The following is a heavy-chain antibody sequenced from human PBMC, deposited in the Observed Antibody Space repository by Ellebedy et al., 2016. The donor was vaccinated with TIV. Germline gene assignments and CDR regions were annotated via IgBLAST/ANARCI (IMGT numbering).Heavy chain of an antibody. Sequence: PGGSLRLSCAASGFTFSCYGMHWVRQAPGKGLEWVAVISYDGSIKYYADSVKGRFTISRDNSKNTLYLQMNSLRAEDTAVYYCGRDDPFETGALDYWGQGTLVTVSS. CDR2: ISYDGSIK. CDR1: GFTFSCYG. CDR3: GRDDPFETGALDY. J-gene: IGHJ4*02. V-gene: IGHV3-30*03. D-gene: IGHD3-10*01.